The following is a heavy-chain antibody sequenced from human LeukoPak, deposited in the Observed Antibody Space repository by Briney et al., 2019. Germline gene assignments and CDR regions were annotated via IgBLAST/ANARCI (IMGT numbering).Heavy chain of an antibody. Sequence: GGSLRLSCAASGFPFSSYWMHWVRQAPGKGLVWVSCISSDGYSPTYAGSVKGRFTISRDNSKNTLYLQMNSLRAEDTVVYYCAKDFFGQGAFDIWGQGTMVTVSS. J-gene: IGHJ3*02. CDR2: ISSDGYSP. D-gene: IGHD3-3*01. V-gene: IGHV3-74*01. CDR3: AKDFFGQGAFDI. CDR1: GFPFSSYW.